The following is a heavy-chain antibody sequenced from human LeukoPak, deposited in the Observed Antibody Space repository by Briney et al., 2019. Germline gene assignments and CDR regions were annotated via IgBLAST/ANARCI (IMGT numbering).Heavy chain of an antibody. Sequence: PSETLSLTCAVSGVSISSYYWNWIRQPPGKGLEWIGYIYYGGSLTYNPSLKSRVTISVDTSKNQFSLKLNSVTPADTAVYYCARNGGLDGEYPWFDPWGQGTLVTVSS. CDR1: GVSISSYY. J-gene: IGHJ5*02. CDR2: IYYGGSL. CDR3: ARNGGLDGEYPWFDP. D-gene: IGHD4-17*01. V-gene: IGHV4-59*01.